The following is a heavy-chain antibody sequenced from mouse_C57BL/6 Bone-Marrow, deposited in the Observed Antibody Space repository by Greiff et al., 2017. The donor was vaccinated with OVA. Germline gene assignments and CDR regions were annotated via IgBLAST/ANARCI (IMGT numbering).Heavy chain of an antibody. V-gene: IGHV1-72*01. J-gene: IGHJ1*03. CDR3: ARGSSGWYFEV. CDR1: GYTFTSYW. Sequence: QVQLQQPGAELVKPGASVKLSCKASGYTFTSYWMHWVKQRPGRGLEWIGRIDPNSGGTKYNGKFKSKATLTVDKPPSPAYMQLTSMASEDSAVYYWARGSSGWYFEVWGTGTTVTVSS. CDR2: IDPNSGGT. D-gene: IGHD1-1*01.